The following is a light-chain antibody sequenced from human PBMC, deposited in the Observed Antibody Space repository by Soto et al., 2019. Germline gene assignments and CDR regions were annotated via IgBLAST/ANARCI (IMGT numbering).Light chain of an antibody. CDR2: DAS. Sequence: DIQMTQSPSTLSASVGDRVTITCRASQSISSWLAWYQQKPGKAPKLLIYDASNLKTGVASRFSGSGSGTEFTLTISSLQPDDFATYYCQQHKSYPVTFGGGTKVDIK. CDR3: QQHKSYPVT. J-gene: IGKJ4*01. V-gene: IGKV1-5*01. CDR1: QSISSW.